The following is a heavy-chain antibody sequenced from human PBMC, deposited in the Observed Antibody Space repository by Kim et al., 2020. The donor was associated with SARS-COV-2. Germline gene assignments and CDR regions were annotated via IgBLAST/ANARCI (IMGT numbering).Heavy chain of an antibody. CDR1: GFTFSSYG. CDR2: ISYDGSNK. Sequence: GGSLRLSCAASGFTFSSYGMHWVRQAPGKGLEWVAVISYDGSNKYYADSVKGRFTISRDNSKNTLYLQMNSLRAEDTAVYYCAKEIWRGEQQLVSVGYYYYYGMDVWGQGTTVTVSS. V-gene: IGHV3-30*18. J-gene: IGHJ6*02. D-gene: IGHD6-13*01. CDR3: AKEIWRGEQQLVSVGYYYYYGMDV.